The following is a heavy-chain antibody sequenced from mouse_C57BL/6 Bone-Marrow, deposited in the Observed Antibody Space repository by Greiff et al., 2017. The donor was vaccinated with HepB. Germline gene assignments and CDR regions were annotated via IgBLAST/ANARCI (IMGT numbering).Heavy chain of an antibody. Sequence: VQLQQSGPELVKPGASVKISCKASGYTFTDYYMNWVKQSHGKSLEWIGDINPNNGGTSYNQKFKGKATLTVDKSSSTAYMELRSLTSEDSAVYYCARYGAHGSSSFYSFRYWGHGTTLTVSS. CDR2: INPNNGGT. V-gene: IGHV1-26*01. CDR3: ARYGAHGSSSFYSFRY. D-gene: IGHD1-1*01. J-gene: IGHJ2*01. CDR1: GYTFTDYY.